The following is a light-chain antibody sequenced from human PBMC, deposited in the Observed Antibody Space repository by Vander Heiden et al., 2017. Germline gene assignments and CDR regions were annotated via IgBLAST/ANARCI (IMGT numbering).Light chain of an antibody. CDR3: QVWDTSSDHVI. Sequence: SSVLTQAHSVSLAPGKTDKITCAANTIGSKSVHWYQQKPGQVPLLVVYDDDDRPSGIPERVSGSNSGNTATLTISSVEAGDEADYYCQVWDTSSDHVIFGGGTKLTVL. J-gene: IGLJ2*01. CDR1: TIGSKS. CDR2: DDD. V-gene: IGLV3-21*01.